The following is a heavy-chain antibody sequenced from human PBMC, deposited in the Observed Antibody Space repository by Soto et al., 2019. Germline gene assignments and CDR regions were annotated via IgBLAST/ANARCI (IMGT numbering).Heavy chain of an antibody. CDR2: INHSGST. D-gene: IGHD5-12*01. CDR1: GGSFSGYY. J-gene: IGHJ4*02. V-gene: IGHV4-34*01. Sequence: SETLSLTCAVYGGSFSGYYWSWIRQPPGKGLEWIGEINHSGSTNYNPSLKSRVTISVDTSKNQFSLKLSSVTAADTAVYYCAKTTWLTENYWGQGTLVT. CDR3: AKTTWLTENY.